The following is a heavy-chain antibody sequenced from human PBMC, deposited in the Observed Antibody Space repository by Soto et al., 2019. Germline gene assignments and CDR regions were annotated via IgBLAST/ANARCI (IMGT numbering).Heavy chain of an antibody. CDR3: ARFPPRLRYFDWLCKHYYGLEV. Sequence: PGVSLRLSCASSGFTFSSYAMHWVRQAPGKGLEWVAVISYDGSNKYYEDSVKGRFTISRDNSKNTLYLQMNSLRAEDTAVYYWARFPPRLRYFDWLCKHYYGLEVWGQGTTVNVSS. D-gene: IGHD3-9*01. V-gene: IGHV3-30-3*01. J-gene: IGHJ6*02. CDR2: ISYDGSNK. CDR1: GFTFSSYA.